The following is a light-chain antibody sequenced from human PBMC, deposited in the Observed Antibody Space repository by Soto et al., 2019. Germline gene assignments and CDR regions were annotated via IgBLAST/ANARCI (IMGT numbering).Light chain of an antibody. CDR1: QDISHD. CDR2: DAS. CDR3: QKYNSVPPT. J-gene: IGKJ4*01. V-gene: IGKV1-27*01. Sequence: DFQMTQSPSSLSASVGDRVTITCRASQDISHDVAWYQQKPGNHPDLLIRDASTLQSGVPSRFSGSGYGTDFTFTINNLQPEDVATYFCQKYNSVPPTFGGGTKVDIK.